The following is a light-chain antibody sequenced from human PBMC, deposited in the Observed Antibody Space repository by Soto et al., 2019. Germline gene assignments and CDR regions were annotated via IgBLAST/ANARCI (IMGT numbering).Light chain of an antibody. J-gene: IGLJ2*01. CDR2: DVS. V-gene: IGLV2-14*01. CDR1: SSDVGGYNY. CDR3: SSYTSSSTLYVV. Sequence: QSALTQPASVSGSPGQSITISCTGTSSDVGGYNYVSWYQQHPGEAPKLMIYDVSNRPSGVSNRFSGSKSGNTASLTISGLQAADEADYYCSSYTSSSTLYVVFGGGTKVTVL.